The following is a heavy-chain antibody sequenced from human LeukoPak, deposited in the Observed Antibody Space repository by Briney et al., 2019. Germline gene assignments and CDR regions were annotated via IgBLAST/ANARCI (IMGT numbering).Heavy chain of an antibody. V-gene: IGHV1-46*01. CDR2: INPSGGST. CDR1: GYTFTSYY. J-gene: IGHJ6*02. Sequence: AASVKVSCKASGYTFTSYYMHWVRQAPGQGLEWVGIINPSGGSTSYAQKFQGRVTMTRDTSTSTVYMELSSLRSEDTAVYYCATASRGAVAGTYYYYGMDVWGQGTTVTVSS. CDR3: ATASRGAVAGTYYYYGMDV. D-gene: IGHD6-19*01.